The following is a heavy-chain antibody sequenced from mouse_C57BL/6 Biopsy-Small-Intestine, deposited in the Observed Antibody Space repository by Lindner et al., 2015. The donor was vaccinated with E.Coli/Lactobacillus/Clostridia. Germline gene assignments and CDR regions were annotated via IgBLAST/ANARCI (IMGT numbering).Heavy chain of an antibody. Sequence: SVKVSCKASGYTFSGYYIHWVRQAPGRGLEWMGWINPQSGDTNYAQKFQGWVTMTRDTAINTAYMEVRRLRSDDTAVYYCARDREPYSTSFYYPDYWGQGTLVTVSS. J-gene: IGHJ4*01. CDR2: INPQSGDT. CDR3: ARDREPYSTSFYYPDY. D-gene: IGHD1-1*01. V-gene: IGHV1-62-3*01. CDR1: GYTFSGYY.